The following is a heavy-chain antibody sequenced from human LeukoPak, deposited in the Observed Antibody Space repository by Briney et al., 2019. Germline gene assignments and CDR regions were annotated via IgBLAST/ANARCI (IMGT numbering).Heavy chain of an antibody. J-gene: IGHJ4*02. CDR1: GFTFSSYS. V-gene: IGHV3-21*01. Sequence: GGSLRLSCAASGFTFSSYSTNWVRQAPGKGLEWVSSISSSCSYIYYADSVKGRFTISRDNAKNSLYLQMNSLRAEDTAVYYCARDSDGYNPHLYFDYWGQGTLVTVSS. D-gene: IGHD5-24*01. CDR3: ARDSDGYNPHLYFDY. CDR2: ISSSCSYI.